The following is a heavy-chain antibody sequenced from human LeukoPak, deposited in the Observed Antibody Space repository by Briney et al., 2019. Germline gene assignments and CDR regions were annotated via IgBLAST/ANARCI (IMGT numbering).Heavy chain of an antibody. J-gene: IGHJ6*03. CDR2: ISSSSSYI. V-gene: IGHV3-21*01. D-gene: IGHD6-13*01. CDR3: ARATIAGEGYYYYYMDV. Sequence: GGCLRLSRAASVFTFRSYSMKWVRDAPGKGLVWVSSISSSSSYIYYADSVKGRFTSSRDNAKNSLYLQMNSLRAEDTAVYYCARATIAGEGYYYYYMDVWGKRTTVTVSS. CDR1: VFTFRSYS.